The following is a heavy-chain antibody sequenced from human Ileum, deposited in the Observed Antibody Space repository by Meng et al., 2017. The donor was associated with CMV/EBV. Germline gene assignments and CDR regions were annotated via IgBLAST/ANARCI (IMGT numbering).Heavy chain of an antibody. V-gene: IGHV4-30-4*08. D-gene: IGHD2-2*01. J-gene: IGHJ5*02. CDR1: SIGSGDCY. CDR2: IKYSGRT. Sequence: SIGSGDCYWRWIRRPPEKGLKWIGFIKYSGRTYYNPSLTSRVTISLDTSENHFSLRLSSVTAADTAVYYCARTQDCSATSCYTGFDPWGQGTLVTVSS. CDR3: ARTQDCSATSCYTGFDP.